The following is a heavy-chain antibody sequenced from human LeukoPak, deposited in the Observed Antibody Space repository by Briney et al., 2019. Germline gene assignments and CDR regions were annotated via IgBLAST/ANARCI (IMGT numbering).Heavy chain of an antibody. CDR2: ISWNSGSI. Sequence: PGGSLRLSCAASGFTFDDYAMHWVRQAPGKGLEWVSGISWNSGSIGYADSVKGRFTISRDNAKNSLYLQMNSLRAEDTALYYCAKEVGIRWSFVRGYYYGMDVWGQGTTVTVSS. CDR3: AKEVGIRWSFVRGYYYGMDV. V-gene: IGHV3-9*01. J-gene: IGHJ6*02. CDR1: GFTFDDYA. D-gene: IGHD4-23*01.